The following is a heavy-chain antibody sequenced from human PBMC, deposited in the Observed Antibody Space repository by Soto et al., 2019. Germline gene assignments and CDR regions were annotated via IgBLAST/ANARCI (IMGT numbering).Heavy chain of an antibody. CDR1: GFSFGSYS. CDR2: IGGDAVTT. V-gene: IGHV3-23*01. CDR3: AKALYSSTYARGLDV. D-gene: IGHD6-19*01. J-gene: IGHJ6*02. Sequence: SLRLSCAASGFSFGSYSMTWVRQAPGKGLEWVSVIGGDAVTTYYADSVKGRFTVSRDNFKNTVHLQMNSLRAEDTAVYYCAKALYSSTYARGLDVWGQGTTVTVSS.